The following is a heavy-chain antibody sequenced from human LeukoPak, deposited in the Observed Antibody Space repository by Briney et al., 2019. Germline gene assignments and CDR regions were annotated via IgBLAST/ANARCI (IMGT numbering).Heavy chain of an antibody. CDR1: GYTFTSYG. J-gene: IGHJ4*02. Sequence: GTSVNVSCKASGYTFTSYGISWVRQAPGQGLEWVGWISAYNGNTNYAQKLQGRVTMTTDTSTSTAYMELRSLRSDDTAVYYCAREPYYYDSSGLSGIDYWGQGTLVTVSS. V-gene: IGHV1-18*01. D-gene: IGHD3-22*01. CDR2: ISAYNGNT. CDR3: AREPYYYDSSGLSGIDY.